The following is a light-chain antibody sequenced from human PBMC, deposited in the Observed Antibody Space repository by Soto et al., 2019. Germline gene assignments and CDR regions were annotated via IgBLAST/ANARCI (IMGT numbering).Light chain of an antibody. CDR3: AAWDDSLHAVV. V-gene: IGLV1-44*01. CDR2: SND. Sequence: QSALTQPPSASGTPGQRVTISCSGSNSNIGSNTVNWYQQLPGTAPKLLISSNDQRPSGVPDRFSGSKSGTSASLAISGLQSDDESDYYCAAWDDSLHAVVFGGGTKLTVL. J-gene: IGLJ2*01. CDR1: NSNIGSNT.